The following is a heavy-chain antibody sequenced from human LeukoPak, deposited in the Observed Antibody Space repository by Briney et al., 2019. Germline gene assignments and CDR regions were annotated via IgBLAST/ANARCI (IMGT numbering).Heavy chain of an antibody. V-gene: IGHV4-59*01. CDR2: IYYSGST. CDR1: GGSISSYY. J-gene: IGHJ3*02. Sequence: SETLSLTCTVSGGSISSYYWSWIRQPPGKGLEWIGYIYYSGSTNYNPSLKSRVTISVDTSKNQFSLKLSSGTAADTAVYYCARDPGEDAFDIWGQGTMVTVSS. D-gene: IGHD4-17*01. CDR3: ARDPGEDAFDI.